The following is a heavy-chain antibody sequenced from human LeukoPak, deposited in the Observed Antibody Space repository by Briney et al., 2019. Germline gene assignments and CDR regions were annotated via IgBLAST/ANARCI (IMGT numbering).Heavy chain of an antibody. Sequence: GGSLRLSCAASGFTFSSYSMNWVRQAPGQGLEWVSSISSSSSYIYYADSVKGRFTISRDNAKNSLYLQMNSLRAEDTAVYYCARGPQGLDWLPFFDPWGQGTLVTVSS. CDR1: GFTFSSYS. CDR3: ARGPQGLDWLPFFDP. J-gene: IGHJ5*02. CDR2: ISSSSSYI. D-gene: IGHD3/OR15-3a*01. V-gene: IGHV3-21*01.